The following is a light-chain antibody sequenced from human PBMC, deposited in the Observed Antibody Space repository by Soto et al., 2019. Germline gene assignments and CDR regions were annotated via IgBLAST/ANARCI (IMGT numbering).Light chain of an antibody. Sequence: QSALTQPASVSGSPGQSITISCTGTSSDVGGYNYVSWYQQHPGKAPKLMIYEVSNRPSGVSNRFSGSKSGNTASLTISGLQAEYEADYYCSSYTSSSIDYVFGPGTKLTVL. CDR3: SSYTSSSIDYV. J-gene: IGLJ1*01. V-gene: IGLV2-14*01. CDR2: EVS. CDR1: SSDVGGYNY.